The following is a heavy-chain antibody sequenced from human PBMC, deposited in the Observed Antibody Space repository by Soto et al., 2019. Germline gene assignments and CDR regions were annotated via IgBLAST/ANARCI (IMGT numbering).Heavy chain of an antibody. CDR1: GFTFDDFA. Sequence: PGGSLRLSCAASGFTFDDFAMHWVRQTPGKGLEWVSGLSWNSGHIGYAESVKGRFTISRDNTKNFLYLQMNSLRADDTALYYCAKDLASGSGTYAYYYGLDVWGQGTAVTVSS. CDR3: AKDLASGSGTYAYYYGLDV. J-gene: IGHJ6*02. D-gene: IGHD3-10*01. CDR2: LSWNSGHI. V-gene: IGHV3-9*01.